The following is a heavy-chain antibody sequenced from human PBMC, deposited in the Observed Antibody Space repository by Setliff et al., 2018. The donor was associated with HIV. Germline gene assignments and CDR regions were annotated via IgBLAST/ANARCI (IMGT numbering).Heavy chain of an antibody. CDR2: IIPILGPA. CDR3: ARDRGVTVAGGRYFYYMDV. J-gene: IGHJ6*03. D-gene: IGHD3-10*01. Sequence: SVKVSCKASGGTFSSYAISWVRQAPGQGLEWMGGIIPILGPASYAQKFQGRVTITAGEYTTTSYMELRRLRSDDTAVYYCARDRGVTVAGGRYFYYMDVWGEGTTVTVSS. CDR1: GGTFSSYA. V-gene: IGHV1-69*13.